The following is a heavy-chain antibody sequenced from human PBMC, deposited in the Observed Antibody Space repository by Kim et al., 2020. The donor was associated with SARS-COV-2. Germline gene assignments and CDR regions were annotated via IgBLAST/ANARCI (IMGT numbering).Heavy chain of an antibody. D-gene: IGHD2-2*01. CDR3: ATYAFQSRYFDL. CDR2: FDPENGET. V-gene: IGHV1-24*01. Sequence: ASVKVSCKVSGYTLSELSMHWVRQARGEGLEWMGGFDPENGETVYAPEFQDRVTMTDDTATDTGYMELSDLSSEDSAVHFCATYAFQSRYFDLWGQGTLV. CDR1: GYTLSELS. J-gene: IGHJ4*02.